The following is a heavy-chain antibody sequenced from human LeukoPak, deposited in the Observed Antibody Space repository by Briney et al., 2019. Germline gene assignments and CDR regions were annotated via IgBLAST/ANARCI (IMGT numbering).Heavy chain of an antibody. CDR3: ARDGEGSGSSWVIMYDY. Sequence: GGSLRLSCEASGFTFSRYAMSWVRQAPGKGLEWVSGIGGSGSTTYYGASVKGRFTISRDNFKSTLYLQINSLRAEDTAVYYCARDGEGSGSSWVIMYDYWGQGTLVTVSS. V-gene: IGHV3-23*01. CDR1: GFTFSRYA. D-gene: IGHD3-10*01. J-gene: IGHJ4*02. CDR2: IGGSGSTT.